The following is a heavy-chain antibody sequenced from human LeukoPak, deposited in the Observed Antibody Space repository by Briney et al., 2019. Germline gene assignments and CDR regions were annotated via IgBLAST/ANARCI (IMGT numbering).Heavy chain of an antibody. Sequence: GGSLRLSCAASGFTFSDYYMSWIRQAPGKGLEWVSCISSSGRNIYYADSVNGRFTISRDNAKNSLYLQMNSLRAEDTAVYYCARDLVQLWSKDYWGQGTLVTVSS. CDR2: ISSSGRNI. CDR3: ARDLVQLWSKDY. D-gene: IGHD5-18*01. CDR1: GFTFSDYY. V-gene: IGHV3-11*04. J-gene: IGHJ4*02.